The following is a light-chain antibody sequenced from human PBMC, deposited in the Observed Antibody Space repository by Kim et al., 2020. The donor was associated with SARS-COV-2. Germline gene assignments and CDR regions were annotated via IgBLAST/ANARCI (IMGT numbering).Light chain of an antibody. Sequence: HPASYSCKSGQCLLDTDAKTFLSWYLQKTGQPPQLLIYEVSNRFSGVPDRFSGSWSGTDFTLKISRVEAEDVGVYFCMQSLHLPYSFGQGTKLEI. J-gene: IGKJ2*03. CDR3: MQSLHLPYS. CDR1: QCLLDTDAKTF. V-gene: IGKV2D-29*01. CDR2: EVS.